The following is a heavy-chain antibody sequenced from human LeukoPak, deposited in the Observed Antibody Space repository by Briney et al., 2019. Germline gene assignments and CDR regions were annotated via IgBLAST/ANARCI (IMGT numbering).Heavy chain of an antibody. J-gene: IGHJ6*03. D-gene: IGHD3-3*01. Sequence: GESLKISCKGSGYSFTTYWIGWVRQMPGKGLEWMGIIYPGDSDTRYSPSFQGQVTISADRSISTAYLQWSSLKASDTAMYYCARQNPYYDFWSGPKGYYYYMDVWGKGTTVTVSS. CDR2: IYPGDSDT. V-gene: IGHV5-51*01. CDR1: GYSFTTYW. CDR3: ARQNPYYDFWSGPKGYYYYMDV.